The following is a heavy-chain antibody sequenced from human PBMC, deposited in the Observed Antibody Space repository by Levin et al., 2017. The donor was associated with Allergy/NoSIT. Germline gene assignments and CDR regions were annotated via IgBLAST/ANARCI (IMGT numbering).Heavy chain of an antibody. V-gene: IGHV4-39*01. CDR1: GGSISSDSYY. D-gene: IGHD5-12*01. J-gene: IGHJ1*01. CDR3: ARVGRADSGYDVKVFQH. Sequence: SETLSLTCTVSGGSISSDSYYWGWIRQPPGKGLEWIGSIFYTGSGYYNPSLKTRVSISVDTSKNQFSLRLSSVTAADTAVYYCARVGRADSGYDVKVFQHWGQGTQVTVSS. CDR2: IFYTGSG.